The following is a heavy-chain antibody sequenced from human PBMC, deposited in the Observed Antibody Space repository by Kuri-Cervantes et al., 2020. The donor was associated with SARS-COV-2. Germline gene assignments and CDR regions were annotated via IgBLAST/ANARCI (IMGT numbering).Heavy chain of an antibody. J-gene: IGHJ4*02. Sequence: GEPLKISCAASGFTFSDYYMSWIRQAPGKGLEWVSYISSSSSYTNYADSVKGRFTISRDNAKNSLYLQMNSLRAEDTAVYYCARRSSGWYVSFDYWGQGTLVTVSS. CDR3: ARRSSGWYVSFDY. V-gene: IGHV3-11*06. CDR2: ISSSSSYT. CDR1: GFTFSDYY. D-gene: IGHD6-19*01.